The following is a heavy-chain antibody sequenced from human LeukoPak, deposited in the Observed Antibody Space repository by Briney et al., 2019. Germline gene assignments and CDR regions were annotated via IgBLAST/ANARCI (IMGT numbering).Heavy chain of an antibody. V-gene: IGHV4-31*03. Sequence: SETLSLTRTVSGGSISSGGYYWSWIRQHPGKGLEWIGYIYYSGSTYYNPSLKSRVTISVDTSKNQFSLKLSSVTAADTAVYYCARDRYCSSTSCYFSYYYGMDVWGQGTTVTVSS. J-gene: IGHJ6*02. D-gene: IGHD2-2*01. CDR2: IYYSGST. CDR3: ARDRYCSSTSCYFSYYYGMDV. CDR1: GGSISSGGYY.